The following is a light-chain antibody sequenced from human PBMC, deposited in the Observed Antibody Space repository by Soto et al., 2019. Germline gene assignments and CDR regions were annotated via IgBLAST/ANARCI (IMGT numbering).Light chain of an antibody. Sequence: DIVMTQSPLSLPVTPGEPASISCRSSQSLLYTNGNNYLDWYLQKPEQSPQLLIYLGSNRASGVPDRFSGSGSGTDFTLKISRVEAEDVGVYYCMQALQTPPTFGQGTKVEIK. J-gene: IGKJ1*01. CDR2: LGS. CDR3: MQALQTPPT. CDR1: QSLLYTNGNNY. V-gene: IGKV2-28*01.